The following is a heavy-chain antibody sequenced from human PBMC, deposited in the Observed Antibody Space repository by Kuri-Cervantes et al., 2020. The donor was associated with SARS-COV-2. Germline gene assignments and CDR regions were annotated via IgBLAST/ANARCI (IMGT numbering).Heavy chain of an antibody. Sequence: GGSLRLSCAASGFIFSDYAIDWVRQAPGKGLEWVAIISYDGRNTKFADSVKGRFTISRDNSASTMFLQMNSLRAEDTALYFCAKDLISASYFGSGSPDYWGQGTLVTVSS. CDR1: GFIFSDYA. J-gene: IGHJ4*02. CDR3: AKDLISASYFGSGSPDY. D-gene: IGHD3-10*01. V-gene: IGHV3-30*04. CDR2: ISYDGRNT.